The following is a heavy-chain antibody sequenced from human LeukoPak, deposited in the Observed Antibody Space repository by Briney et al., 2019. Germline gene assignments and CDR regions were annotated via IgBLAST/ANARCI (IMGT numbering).Heavy chain of an antibody. D-gene: IGHD2-15*01. J-gene: IGHJ4*02. CDR1: GFTFSSYG. CDR2: IRYDGSNK. CDR3: ANLGYCSGGSCSGVDY. V-gene: IGHV3-30*02. Sequence: PGGSPRLSCAASGFTFSSYGMHWVRQAPGKGLEWVAFIRYDGSNKYYADSVKGRFTISRDNSKNTLYLQVNSLRAEDTAVYYCANLGYCSGGSCSGVDYWGQGTLVTVSS.